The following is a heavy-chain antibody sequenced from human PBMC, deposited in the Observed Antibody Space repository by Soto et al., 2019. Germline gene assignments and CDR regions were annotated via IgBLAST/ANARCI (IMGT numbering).Heavy chain of an antibody. J-gene: IGHJ6*03. V-gene: IGHV4-31*03. CDR1: GFSISSGGYY. CDR2: IYYSGST. Sequence: PSETLSLTCTVSGFSISSGGYYWIWIRQHPGKGLEWIGYIYYSGSTYYNPSLKSRVTISVDTSKNQFSLKLSSVTAADTAVYYCAIVWPTNVRDLYYYMDVWGKGTMVTVSS. CDR3: AIVWPTNVRDLYYYMDV. D-gene: IGHD3-10*02.